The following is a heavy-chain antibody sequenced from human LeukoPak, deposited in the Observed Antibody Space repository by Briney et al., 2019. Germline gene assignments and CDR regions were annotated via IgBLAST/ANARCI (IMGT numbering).Heavy chain of an antibody. Sequence: PGGSLRLSCAASGLTFSSHWMHWVRQAPGKGLEWVSAITDSSTSTYYADSVKGRFTISRHNSKNTLYLQMNSLRAEDTAVYYCAKGSSSSRPYYFDYWGQGTLVTVSS. V-gene: IGHV3-23*01. CDR2: ITDSSTST. J-gene: IGHJ4*02. CDR1: GLTFSSHW. CDR3: AKGSSSSRPYYFDY. D-gene: IGHD6-13*01.